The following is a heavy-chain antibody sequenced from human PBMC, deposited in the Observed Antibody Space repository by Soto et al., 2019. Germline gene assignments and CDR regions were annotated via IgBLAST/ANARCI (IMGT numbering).Heavy chain of an antibody. D-gene: IGHD5-12*01. J-gene: IGHJ4*02. CDR3: ARGPDGYNGFGTGN. Sequence: ASGNVSCKSSGYTFTSYYINWVRQATGQGLEWMGWMNPNSGNTGYAQKFQGRVTMTRNTSISTAYMELSSLRSEDTAVYYCARGPDGYNGFGTGNWGQGTLVTVSS. CDR2: MNPNSGNT. V-gene: IGHV1-8*01. CDR1: GYTFTSYY.